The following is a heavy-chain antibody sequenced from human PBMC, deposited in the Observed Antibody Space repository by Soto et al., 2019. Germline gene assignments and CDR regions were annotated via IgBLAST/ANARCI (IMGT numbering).Heavy chain of an antibody. D-gene: IGHD2-15*01. J-gene: IGHJ5*02. V-gene: IGHV4-39*01. CDR3: ARQRGVPATPTDWFDP. CDR2: IYYNGST. Sequence: QVQVQESGPGLVKPSDTLSLTCTVSGGSVSSRSYFWGWIRQPPGKGMEWIGTIYYNGSTYYNPSLSSRVPLYVSTSKNQFSLKLTSVTAADTGLYYCARQRGVPATPTDWFDPWGQGPLVTVSS. CDR1: GGSVSSRSYF.